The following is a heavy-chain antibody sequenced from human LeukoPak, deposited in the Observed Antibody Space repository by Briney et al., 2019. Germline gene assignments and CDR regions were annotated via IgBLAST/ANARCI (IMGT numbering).Heavy chain of an antibody. CDR1: GGSFSGYY. CDR3: ARGRIAAAGPLKRYYFDY. J-gene: IGHJ4*02. Sequence: PSETLSLTCAVYGGSFSGYYWSWIRQPPGKGLEWIGEINHSGSTNYNPSLKSRVTISVDTSKNQFSLKLSSVTAADTAVYYCARGRIAAAGPLKRYYFDYWGQGTLVTVSS. CDR2: INHSGST. D-gene: IGHD6-13*01. V-gene: IGHV4-34*01.